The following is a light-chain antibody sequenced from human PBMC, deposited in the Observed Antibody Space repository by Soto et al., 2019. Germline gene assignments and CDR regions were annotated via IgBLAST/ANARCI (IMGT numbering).Light chain of an antibody. J-gene: IGKJ1*01. CDR1: QSVLFSPNNKSY. CDR3: QQSFIYPWT. CDR2: WAS. V-gene: IGKV4-1*01. Sequence: DIVMTQSPDSLAVSLGERATINCKSSQSVLFSPNNKSYLTWYQQKPGQPPKLLIYWASTRESGVPDRFSGSGSGTDFTLTINNLQAADVAVYYCQQSFIYPWTFGQGTKVEIK.